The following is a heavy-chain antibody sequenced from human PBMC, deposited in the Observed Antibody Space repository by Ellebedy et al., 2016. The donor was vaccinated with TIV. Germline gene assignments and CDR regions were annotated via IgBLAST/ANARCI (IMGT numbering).Heavy chain of an antibody. CDR2: IKQDGSEK. CDR3: ARVYDSIDY. Sequence: PGGSLRLSCAASGFTFSGYWMSWVRQAPGKGLEWVANIKQDGSEKYYVDSVKGRFTISRDNAKNSLYLQMNSLRAEDTAVYYCARVYDSIDYWGQGTLVTVSS. CDR1: GFTFSGYW. D-gene: IGHD3-22*01. J-gene: IGHJ4*02. V-gene: IGHV3-7*01.